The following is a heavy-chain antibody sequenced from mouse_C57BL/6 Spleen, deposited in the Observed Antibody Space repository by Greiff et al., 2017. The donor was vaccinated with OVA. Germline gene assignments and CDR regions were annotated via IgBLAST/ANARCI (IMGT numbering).Heavy chain of an antibody. J-gene: IGHJ4*01. D-gene: IGHD1-1*01. CDR1: GFNIKNTY. CDR2: IDPANGNT. Sequence: VQLKQSVAELVRPGASVKLSCTASGFNIKNTYMHWVKQRPEQGLEWIGRIDPANGNTKYAPKFQGKATITADTSSNTAYLQLSSLTSEDTAIYYCAREFITTVVAYYYAMDYWGQGTSVTVSS. CDR3: AREFITTVVAYYYAMDY. V-gene: IGHV14-3*01.